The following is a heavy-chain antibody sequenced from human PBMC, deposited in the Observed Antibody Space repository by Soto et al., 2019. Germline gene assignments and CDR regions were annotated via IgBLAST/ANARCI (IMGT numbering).Heavy chain of an antibody. CDR1: GFTFSDYC. D-gene: IGHD6-13*01. CDR2: ISSSGSTI. J-gene: IGHJ6*04. CDR3: ARVSRVHIAAAGKLHMMDV. V-gene: IGHV3-11*01. Sequence: GGSMRLSCAASGFTFSDYCRSWIRQDPGKGLEWVSYISSSGSTIYYADSVKGRFTISRDNAKNSLYLQMNSLRAEDTAVYYCARVSRVHIAAAGKLHMMDVWGKGTTLTVSS.